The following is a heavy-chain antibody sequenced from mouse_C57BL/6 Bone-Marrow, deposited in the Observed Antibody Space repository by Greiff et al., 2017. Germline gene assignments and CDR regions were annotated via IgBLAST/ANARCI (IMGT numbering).Heavy chain of an antibody. J-gene: IGHJ3*01. V-gene: IGHV1-5*01. CDR2: IYPGNSDT. CDR3: TTHYYGSPGWFAY. CDR1: GYTFTSYW. D-gene: IGHD1-1*01. Sequence: EVQLQQSGTVLARPGASVKMSCKTSGYTFTSYWMHWVKQRPGQGLEWIGAIYPGNSDTSYNQKFKGKAKLTAVTSASTAYMELSSLTNEDSAVYYCTTHYYGSPGWFAYWGQGTLVTVSA.